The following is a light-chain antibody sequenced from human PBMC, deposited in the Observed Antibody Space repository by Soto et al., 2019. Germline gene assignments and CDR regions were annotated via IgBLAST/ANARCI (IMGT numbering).Light chain of an antibody. CDR2: EVF. Sequence: QCVLTQPPSASGSPGQSVTISCTGTSSDVGGYNYVSWYQQHPGKAPKLMIYEVFKRPSGVPDRFSGSKSGNTASLTVSGLQAEDEADYYSSSYAGSNNFDVFGTGTKVTV. CDR1: SSDVGGYNY. V-gene: IGLV2-8*01. CDR3: SSYAGSNNFDV. J-gene: IGLJ1*01.